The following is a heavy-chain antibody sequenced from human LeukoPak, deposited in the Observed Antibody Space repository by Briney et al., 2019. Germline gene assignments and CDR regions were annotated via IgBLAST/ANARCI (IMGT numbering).Heavy chain of an antibody. CDR2: IRSKAYGGTT. CDR1: GFTFGDYA. J-gene: IGHJ6*03. CDR3: TRGLDTAMAYYYYYMDV. D-gene: IGHD5-18*01. V-gene: IGHV3-49*04. Sequence: PGRSLRLSCTASGFTFGDYAMSWVRQGPGKGLEWVGFIRSKAYGGTTEYAASVKGRFTISRDDSKSIAYLQMNSLKTEDTAVYYCTRGLDTAMAYYYYYMDVWGRGTTVTVSS.